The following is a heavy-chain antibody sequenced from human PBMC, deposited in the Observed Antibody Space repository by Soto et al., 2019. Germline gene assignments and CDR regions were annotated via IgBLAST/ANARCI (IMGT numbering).Heavy chain of an antibody. CDR2: IIPIFGTA. J-gene: IGHJ4*02. CDR3: ARLHSTVTT. CDR1: GGTFSSYA. Sequence: XXGXXVKKPGXSVKVSCKXSGGTFSSYAXXXVRQAPGQGLEWMGGIIPIFGTANYAQKFQGRVTITADESTSTAYMELSSLRSEDTAVYYCARLHSTVTTWGQGTLVTVSS. V-gene: IGHV1-69*01. D-gene: IGHD4-17*01.